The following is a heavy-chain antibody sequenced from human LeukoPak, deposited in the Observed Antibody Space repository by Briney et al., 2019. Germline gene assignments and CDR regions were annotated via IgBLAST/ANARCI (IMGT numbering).Heavy chain of an antibody. CDR1: GGSFSGYY. D-gene: IGHD2-8*01. CDR2: INHSGST. J-gene: IGHJ4*02. CDR3: ARGSCTNGVCYRFDY. V-gene: IGHV4-34*01. Sequence: SETLSLTCAVYGGSFSGYYWSWIRQPPGKGLEWIGEINHSGSTNYNPSLKSRVTISVDTSKNQFSLKLSSVTAADTAVYYCARGSCTNGVCYRFDYWGQGTLVTVSS.